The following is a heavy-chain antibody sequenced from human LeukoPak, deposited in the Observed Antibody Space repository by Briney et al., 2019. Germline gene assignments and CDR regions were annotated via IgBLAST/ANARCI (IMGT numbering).Heavy chain of an antibody. J-gene: IGHJ4*02. Sequence: GGSLRLSCAASGFTFSSYWMSWVRQAPGKGLEWVANIKQDGSEKYYVDSVKGRFTISRDNAKNSLYLQMSSLRAEDTAVYYCARDSYYYGSGSSPSDYWGQGTLVTVSS. CDR1: GFTFSSYW. V-gene: IGHV3-7*01. CDR2: IKQDGSEK. D-gene: IGHD3-10*01. CDR3: ARDSYYYGSGSSPSDY.